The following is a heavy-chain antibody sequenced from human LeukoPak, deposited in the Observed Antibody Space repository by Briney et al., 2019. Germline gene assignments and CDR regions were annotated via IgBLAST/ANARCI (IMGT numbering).Heavy chain of an antibody. CDR3: ARDFTITSADYYFDY. D-gene: IGHD6-13*01. Sequence: GGSLRLSCAASGFTFSNAWMSWVRQAPGKGLEWVSLINSGGDTHSADSVKGRFTISRDNSKNTLYPQMNSLRSEDTAVYYCARDFTITSADYYFDYWGQGTLVTVSS. CDR2: INSGGDT. J-gene: IGHJ4*02. CDR1: GFTFSNAW. V-gene: IGHV3-66*01.